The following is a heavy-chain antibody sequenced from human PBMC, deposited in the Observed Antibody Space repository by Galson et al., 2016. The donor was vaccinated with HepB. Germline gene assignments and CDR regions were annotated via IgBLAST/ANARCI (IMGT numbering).Heavy chain of an antibody. V-gene: IGHV3-53*01. Sequence: SLRLSCAVSGFTVGNNYMSWVRQAPGKGLEWVSVIYSGGSTYYADAVRGRFTISRDNSKNTLYLQVNSLRVEDTAVYYCARGGNMAFQYWGQGTLVTVSS. D-gene: IGHD2/OR15-2a*01. J-gene: IGHJ1*01. CDR1: GFTVGNNY. CDR3: ARGGNMAFQY. CDR2: IYSGGST.